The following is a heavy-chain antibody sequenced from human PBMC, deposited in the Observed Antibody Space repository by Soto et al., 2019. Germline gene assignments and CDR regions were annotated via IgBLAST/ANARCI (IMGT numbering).Heavy chain of an antibody. CDR3: ARSRFGGYVGAFDV. J-gene: IGHJ3*01. CDR2: VYGDDDR. V-gene: IGHV2-5*02. D-gene: IGHD3-16*01. Sequence: QITLKESGPTLVKPTQPLTVTCTFSVFSLTTSRVDVGGIRGPPGKALVWLALVYGDDDRGYTPSLKSSLTITTDNSTNHVVFTITTMDTVDTATYYYARSRFGGYVGAFDVWGQGTMVTVSS. CDR1: VFSLTTSRVD.